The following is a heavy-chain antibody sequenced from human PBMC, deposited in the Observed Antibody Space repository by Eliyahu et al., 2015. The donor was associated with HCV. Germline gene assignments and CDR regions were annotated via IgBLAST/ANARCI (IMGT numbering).Heavy chain of an antibody. CDR2: IWYDGSNK. Sequence: QVQLVESGGGVVQPGRSLRLSCAASGFTFSSYGXHWVRQAPGKGLEWVAVIWYDGSNKYYADSVKGRFTISRDNSKNTLYLQMNSLRAEDTAVYYCAREFGDYYDSSAPIFQHWGQGTLVTVSS. J-gene: IGHJ1*01. CDR3: AREFGDYYDSSAPIFQH. D-gene: IGHD3-22*01. CDR1: GFTFSSYG. V-gene: IGHV3-33*01.